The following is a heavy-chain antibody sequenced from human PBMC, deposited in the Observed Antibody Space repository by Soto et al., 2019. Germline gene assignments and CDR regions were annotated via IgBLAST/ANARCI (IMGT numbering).Heavy chain of an antibody. Sequence: PGGSLRLSCAASGFTFSSYAMHWVRRAPGKGLEWVALISYDGSKEYYADSVRGQFTISRDNSKNTLYLQMNFLRVEDTAVYYCARDFTVGATYSGPYYYAMDVWGQGTAVTVSS. CDR2: ISYDGSKE. D-gene: IGHD1-26*01. CDR1: GFTFSSYA. CDR3: ARDFTVGATYSGPYYYAMDV. J-gene: IGHJ6*02. V-gene: IGHV3-30*04.